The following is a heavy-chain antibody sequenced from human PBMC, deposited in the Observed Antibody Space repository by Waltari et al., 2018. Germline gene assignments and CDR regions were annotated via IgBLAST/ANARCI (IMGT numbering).Heavy chain of an antibody. V-gene: IGHV4-34*01. D-gene: IGHD2-2*01. CDR1: GGSFSGYY. CDR2: INHSGST. Sequence: QVQLQQWGAGLLKPSETLSLTCAVYGGSFSGYYWSGLRQPPGKGLEWIGEINHSGSTTYTPSLKSRVTISVDTSKNQFSLKLSSVTAADTAVYYCAREHASTSCFDYWGQGTLVTVSS. CDR3: AREHASTSCFDY. J-gene: IGHJ4*02.